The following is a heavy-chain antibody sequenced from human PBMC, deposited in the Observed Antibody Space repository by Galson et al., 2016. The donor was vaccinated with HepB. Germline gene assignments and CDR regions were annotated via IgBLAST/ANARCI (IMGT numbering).Heavy chain of an antibody. CDR1: GYTFTSYA. CDR3: ATFPDYYESTAPWDY. CDR2: ISGGNGNT. J-gene: IGHJ4*02. V-gene: IGHV1-3*01. Sequence: SVKVSCKASGYTFTSYAVQWARQAPGQRLEWMGWISGGNGNTKYSQKFHGRVAISRDTSASTAYLELTSLRSEDTAIYYCATFPDYYESTAPWDYWGQGTPVTVSS. D-gene: IGHD3-22*01.